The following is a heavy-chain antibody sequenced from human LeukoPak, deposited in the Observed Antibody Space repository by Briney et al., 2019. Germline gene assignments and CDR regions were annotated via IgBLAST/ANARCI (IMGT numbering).Heavy chain of an antibody. CDR3: TRDYSRTLDN. V-gene: IGHV3-33*08. CDR2: IWYDGSKT. D-gene: IGHD5-18*01. CDR1: GFSFSSYF. J-gene: IGHJ4*02. Sequence: GGSLRLSCAASGFSFSSYFMNSVRQAPGKGLEWVAVIWYDGSKTYYADSVKGRSTISRDNSKNMVYLQMNSLRAEDTAVYYCTRDYSRTLDNWGQGTLVTVSS.